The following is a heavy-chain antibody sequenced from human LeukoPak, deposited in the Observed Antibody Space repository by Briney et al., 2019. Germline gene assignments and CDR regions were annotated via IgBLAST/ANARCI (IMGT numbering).Heavy chain of an antibody. J-gene: IGHJ4*02. Sequence: ASVKVSCKAAGYTFTSYGITWVRQAPGQGLEWKGWISAYNGNTDYAQKLQGRGTMTTDTSTSTAYMELRSLRSDDTAVYYCARSGESSSWVEFDYWGQGTLVTVSS. CDR2: ISAYNGNT. V-gene: IGHV1-18*01. CDR1: GYTFTSYG. CDR3: ARSGESSSWVEFDY. D-gene: IGHD6-13*01.